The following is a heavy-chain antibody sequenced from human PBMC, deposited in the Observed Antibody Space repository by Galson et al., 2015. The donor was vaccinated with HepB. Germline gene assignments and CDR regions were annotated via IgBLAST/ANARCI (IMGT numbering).Heavy chain of an antibody. D-gene: IGHD3-10*01. CDR3: ARDRPSYWLGALFGVPSSSSGMAV. Sequence: SVKVSCKASGYTFTSYGISWVRQAPGQGLEWMGWINAYNGNTNYAQKLQGRVTMTTDTSTRTAYMELRSLRSDDTAVYYCARDRPSYWLGALFGVPSSSSGMAVCGQGTPVTASS. CDR1: GYTFTSYG. V-gene: IGHV1-18*01. J-gene: IGHJ6*02. CDR2: INAYNGNT.